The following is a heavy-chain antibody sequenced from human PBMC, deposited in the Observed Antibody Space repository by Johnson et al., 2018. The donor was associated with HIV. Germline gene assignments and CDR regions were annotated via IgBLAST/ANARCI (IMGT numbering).Heavy chain of an antibody. CDR2: IYRGGAT. Sequence: VQLVESGGGLVQPGGSLRLSCAASGFSVSASYMSWLRQAPGKALEWVSVIYRGGATYYAASVQGRFTISRDNAKNSLYLQMNSLRAEDTALYYCAKADDVLTGYYKGFDAFDLWGQGTMVTVS. CDR3: AKADDVLTGYYKGFDAFDL. J-gene: IGHJ3*01. CDR1: GFSVSASY. V-gene: IGHV3-66*01. D-gene: IGHD3-9*01.